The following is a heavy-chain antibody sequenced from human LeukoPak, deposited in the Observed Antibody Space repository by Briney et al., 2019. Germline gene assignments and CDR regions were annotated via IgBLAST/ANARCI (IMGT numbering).Heavy chain of an antibody. CDR3: ARSGYCSGASCYAEGIDY. V-gene: IGHV1-69*13. Sequence: SVKVSCKASGGTFSSYAISWVRQAPGQGLEWMGGIIPIFGTANYAQKFQGRVTITADESTSTAYMELSSLRSEGTAVYYCARSGYCSGASCYAEGIDYWGQGTLVTVSS. J-gene: IGHJ4*02. CDR2: IIPIFGTA. D-gene: IGHD2-2*01. CDR1: GGTFSSYA.